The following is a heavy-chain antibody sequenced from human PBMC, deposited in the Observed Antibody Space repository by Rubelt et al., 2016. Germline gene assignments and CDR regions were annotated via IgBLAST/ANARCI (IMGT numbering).Heavy chain of an antibody. Sequence: GGGVVQPGRSLRLSCAASGFTFSTYALHWVRQAPGKGLEWVAVISHEGSDKNYADSVKGRFTISRDNSRNTLYLQMSSLRVEDTAVYYCASGYSSSWPFDYWGQGTLVTVSS. V-gene: IGHV3-30*04. CDR1: GFTFSTYA. CDR2: ISHEGSDK. CDR3: ASGYSSSWPFDY. D-gene: IGHD6-13*01. J-gene: IGHJ4*02.